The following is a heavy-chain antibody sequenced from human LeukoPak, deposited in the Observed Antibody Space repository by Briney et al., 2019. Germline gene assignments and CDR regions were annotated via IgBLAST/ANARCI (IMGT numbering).Heavy chain of an antibody. V-gene: IGHV4-61*02. D-gene: IGHD3-10*01. Sequence: PSETLSLTCTVSGDSISSGDYYWSWVRQPAGTGLEWIGRISSSGSTNYNPALKSRVTISVDTSKNQFSLKLSSVTAADTAVYFCARGPYSYGSGAFDIWGQGTMVTVSS. CDR2: ISSSGST. CDR3: ARGPYSYGSGAFDI. CDR1: GDSISSGDYY. J-gene: IGHJ3*02.